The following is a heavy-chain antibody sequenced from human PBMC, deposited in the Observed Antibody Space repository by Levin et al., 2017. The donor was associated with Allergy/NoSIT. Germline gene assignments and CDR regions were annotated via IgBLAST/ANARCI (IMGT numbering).Heavy chain of an antibody. CDR1: GYSFPNYW. CDR2: IYPDDSDT. V-gene: IGHV5-51*01. Sequence: GESLKISCKGSGYSFPNYWIGWVRQMPGKGLEWMGIIYPDDSDTRYSPSFQGQVTISADKSVSTAYLQWSSLKASDTAMYYCAMRDYTIDYWGQGNLVTVSS. CDR3: AMRDYTIDY. D-gene: IGHD4-11*01. J-gene: IGHJ4*02.